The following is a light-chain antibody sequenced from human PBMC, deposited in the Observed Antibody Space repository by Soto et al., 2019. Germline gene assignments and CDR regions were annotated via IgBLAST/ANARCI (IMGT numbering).Light chain of an antibody. CDR2: DVT. V-gene: IGLV2-11*01. J-gene: IGLJ1*01. Sequence: QSVLTQPRSVSGSPGQSVTISCTGTTNDVGNYNYVSWYQQHPSKAPKLMIYDVTKRPSGVPDRFPASKSGNTASLTISGLQAEDEADYYCCSYAGSYSYVFGTGTKVTVL. CDR3: CSYAGSYSYV. CDR1: TNDVGNYNY.